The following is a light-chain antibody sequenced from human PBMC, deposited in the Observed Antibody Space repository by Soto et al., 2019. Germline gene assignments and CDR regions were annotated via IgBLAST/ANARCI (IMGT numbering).Light chain of an antibody. J-gene: IGKJ2*01. Sequence: EIVMTQSPATLSVSPGERATLSCRASQSVSSNLAWYQQKPGQAPRLLISGASTRATGIPARFSDSGSGTEFTLTISSLQSEDFAVYYCQQYHNWPRTFGQGTTLEIK. CDR1: QSVSSN. CDR3: QQYHNWPRT. V-gene: IGKV3-15*01. CDR2: GAS.